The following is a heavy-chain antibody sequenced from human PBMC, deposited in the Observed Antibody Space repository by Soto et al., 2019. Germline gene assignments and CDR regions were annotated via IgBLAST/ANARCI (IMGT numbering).Heavy chain of an antibody. CDR2: ISYEGNNE. J-gene: IGHJ4*02. V-gene: IGHV3-30*03. CDR1: GFTFSHYG. D-gene: IGHD1-26*01. Sequence: QVQLVEAGGGVVQPGRSLRLSCAASGFTFSHYGMKWVRQAPGKGLEWVAGISYEGNNEYHAGSVKGRFTISRDNSKNTQYLQMNSLRTEDTAVYDCARVQSAPTFPSILGANDNWGQGTLVTVSS. CDR3: ARVQSAPTFPSILGANDN.